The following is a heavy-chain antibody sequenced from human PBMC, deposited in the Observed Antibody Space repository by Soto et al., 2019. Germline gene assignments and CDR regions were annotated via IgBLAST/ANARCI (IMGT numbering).Heavy chain of an antibody. CDR2: ISIGSTTI. D-gene: IGHD2-8*01. CDR3: ARDNGMAGSFDP. CDR1: GFTFSSYS. V-gene: IGHV3-48*02. Sequence: GGSLRLSCAASGFTFSSYSMNWVRQAPGKGLEWVSYISIGSTTIFYADSVKGRFTISRDNAKNSLYLQMNSLRDEDTAVYYCARDNGMAGSFDPWGQGTLGTVSS. J-gene: IGHJ5*02.